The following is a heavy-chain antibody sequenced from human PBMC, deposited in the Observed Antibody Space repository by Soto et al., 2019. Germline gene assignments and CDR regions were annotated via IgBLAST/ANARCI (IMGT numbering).Heavy chain of an antibody. Sequence: PSETLSLTCTVSGGSISSYYWSWIRQPAGKGLEWIGRIYTSGSTNYNPSLKSRVTMSADTSKNQFSLKLSSVTAADTAVYYCARGKEQWLVSDAFDIWGQGTMVTVSS. CDR2: IYTSGST. CDR1: GGSISSYY. J-gene: IGHJ3*02. D-gene: IGHD6-19*01. V-gene: IGHV4-4*07. CDR3: ARGKEQWLVSDAFDI.